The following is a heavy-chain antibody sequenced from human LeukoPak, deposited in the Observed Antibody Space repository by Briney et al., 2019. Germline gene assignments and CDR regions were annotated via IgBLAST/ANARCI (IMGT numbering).Heavy chain of an antibody. CDR3: ARGGTAVFVFDY. V-gene: IGHV4-4*07. CDR1: GGSISSYF. D-gene: IGHD4-23*01. Sequence: SETLSLTCTVSGGSISSYFWSWIRQPAGKGLEWIGRIYTSGSTNYNPSLKSRVTMSIDTSKNQFSLKLSSATAADTAVYYCARGGTAVFVFDYWGQGTLVTVSS. CDR2: IYTSGST. J-gene: IGHJ4*02.